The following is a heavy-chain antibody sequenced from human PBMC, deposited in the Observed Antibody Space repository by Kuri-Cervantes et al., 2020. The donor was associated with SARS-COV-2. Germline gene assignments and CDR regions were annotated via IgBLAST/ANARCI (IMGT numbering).Heavy chain of an antibody. D-gene: IGHD4-17*01. J-gene: IGHJ4*02. CDR2: ISSSGSTK. CDR3: ARDLYGVLYYFDY. Sequence: GGSLRLSCAASGFTFSDCSMHWVRQAPGKGLEWVSYISSSGSTKYYADSVKGRFTISRDNSKNTLYLQMNSLRAEDTAVYYCARDLYGVLYYFDYWGQGTLVTVSS. CDR1: GFTFSDCS. V-gene: IGHV3-48*01.